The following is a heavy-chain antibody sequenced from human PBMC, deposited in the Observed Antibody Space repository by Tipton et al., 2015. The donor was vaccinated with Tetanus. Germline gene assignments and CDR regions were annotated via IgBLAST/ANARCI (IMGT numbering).Heavy chain of an antibody. CDR1: GGAFSGYL. D-gene: IGHD2-2*01. CDR2: INQSGST. J-gene: IGHJ4*02. CDR3: ARAGFEGSSSSGYFDH. V-gene: IGHV4-34*01. Sequence: LSLTCAVSGGAFSGYLWSWIRQSPGKGLEWIGEINQSGSTIYNPSLKSRVTIAVDTFKRQFSMTLTSATAADTAVYYCARAGFEGSSSSGYFDHWGLGVLVTVSS.